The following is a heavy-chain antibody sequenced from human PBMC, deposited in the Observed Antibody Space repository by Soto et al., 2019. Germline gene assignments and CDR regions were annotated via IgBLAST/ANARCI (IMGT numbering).Heavy chain of an antibody. CDR3: AKVQGGYYYDSSGYYYFDY. CDR1: GFTFSSYG. Sequence: GGSLSLSCAASGFTFSSYGMHWVRQAPGKGLEWVAVISYDGSNKYYADSVKGRFTISRGNSKNTLYLQMNSLRAEDTAVYYCAKVQGGYYYDSSGYYYFDYWGQGTLVTVSS. CDR2: ISYDGSNK. V-gene: IGHV3-30*18. J-gene: IGHJ4*02. D-gene: IGHD3-22*01.